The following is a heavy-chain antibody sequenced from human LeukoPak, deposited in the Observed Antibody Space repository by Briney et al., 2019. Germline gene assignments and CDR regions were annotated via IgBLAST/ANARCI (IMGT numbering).Heavy chain of an antibody. V-gene: IGHV4-39*07. D-gene: IGHD3-10*01. CDR3: ARDGPRGYYFDY. CDR2: IYHSGST. Sequence: SETLSLTCTVSGGSISSGSYYWGWIRQPPGKGLEWIGSIYHSGSTYYNPSLKSRVTISVDTSKNQFSLKLSSVTAADTAVYYRARDGPRGYYFDYWGQGTLVAVSS. J-gene: IGHJ4*02. CDR1: GGSISSGSYY.